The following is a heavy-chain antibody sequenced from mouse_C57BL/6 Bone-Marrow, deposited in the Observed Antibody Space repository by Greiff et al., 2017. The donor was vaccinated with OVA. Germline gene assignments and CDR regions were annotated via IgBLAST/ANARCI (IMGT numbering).Heavy chain of an antibody. D-gene: IGHD3-2*02. Sequence: EVQLMESGAGLVKPGGSLKLSCEASGYTFTSYAMSWVRQTPEQRLEWVATISHGGSYTYYPDNVKGQFTFSIDNAKNTLYLQMSHLKSEDTALYYGAREGSQATFYDMDDWGQGTTVTVSS. CDR1: GYTFTSYA. J-gene: IGHJ4*01. CDR3: AREGSQATFYDMDD. V-gene: IGHV5-4*01. CDR2: ISHGGSYT.